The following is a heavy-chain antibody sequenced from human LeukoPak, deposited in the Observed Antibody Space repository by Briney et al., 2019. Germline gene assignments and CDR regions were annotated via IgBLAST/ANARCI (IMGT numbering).Heavy chain of an antibody. CDR3: ARGINMMIVAPGY. Sequence: GGSLRLSCAVSGFTVSRNYMTWVRQAPGKGLEWVSVVYSNNSTYYADSVKGRFTISRDSSNNTLYLQMNSLRVEDTAIYYCARGINMMIVAPGYWGQGTLVTVSS. CDR2: VYSNNST. D-gene: IGHD3-22*01. V-gene: IGHV3-53*01. CDR1: GFTVSRNY. J-gene: IGHJ4*02.